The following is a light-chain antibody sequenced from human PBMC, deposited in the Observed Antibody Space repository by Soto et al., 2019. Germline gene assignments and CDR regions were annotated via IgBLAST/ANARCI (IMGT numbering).Light chain of an antibody. Sequence: QSALTRPASLSASPGQSITISCTGSSSDVGGHNYVSWFQQKPGKAPKIVISEVTNRPSGVSTRFSGSKSGDTASLTISGLQPEDEAVYYCSSYTSNSAHYVFGSGTKLTVL. CDR2: EVT. CDR3: SSYTSNSAHYV. CDR1: SSDVGGHNY. J-gene: IGLJ1*01. V-gene: IGLV2-14*01.